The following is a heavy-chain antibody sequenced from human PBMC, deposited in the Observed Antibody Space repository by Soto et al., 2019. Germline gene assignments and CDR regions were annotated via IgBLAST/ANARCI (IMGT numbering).Heavy chain of an antibody. CDR2: INAGNGNT. CDR1: GYTFTSYA. Sequence: ASVKVSCKASGYTFTSYAMHWVRQAPGQRLEWMGWINAGNGNTKYSQKFQGRVTITRDTSASTAYMELRSLRSEETAVYYCARGESCTNGVCYYYYYMDVWGKGTTVTVSS. V-gene: IGHV1-3*01. J-gene: IGHJ6*03. CDR3: ARGESCTNGVCYYYYYMDV. D-gene: IGHD2-8*01.